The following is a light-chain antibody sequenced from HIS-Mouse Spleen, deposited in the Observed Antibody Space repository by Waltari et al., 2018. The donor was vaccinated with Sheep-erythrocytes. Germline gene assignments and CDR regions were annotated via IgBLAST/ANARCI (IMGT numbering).Light chain of an antibody. Sequence: QSALTQPASVSGFPGPSITISCPGTSSDVGSYNLLSWYQQPPGKAPKLMIYEDSKRPSGVSNRFSGSESGNTASLTNSGLQAEDEADYYCCSYAGSSTPWVFGGGTKLTVL. CDR1: SSDVGSYNL. J-gene: IGLJ3*02. V-gene: IGLV2-23*01. CDR3: CSYAGSSTPWV. CDR2: EDS.